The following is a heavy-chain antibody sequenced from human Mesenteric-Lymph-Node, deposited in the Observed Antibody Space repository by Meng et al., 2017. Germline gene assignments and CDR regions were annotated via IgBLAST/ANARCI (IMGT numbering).Heavy chain of an antibody. CDR1: RDTFTSNY. D-gene: IGHD3-10*01. V-gene: IGHV1-46*01. CDR2: IDPSGESP. CDR3: ATTPTHTLGSDIDY. J-gene: IGHJ4*02. Sequence: QVQLVQSGAEVKKTGASVKVSCKASRDTFTSNYMHWVRQAPGQGLEWLGIIDPSGESPSYAQKFRGRVTMTRDTSTSTVYMELISLGSDDTAVYYCATTPTHTLGSDIDYWGQGTLVTVSS.